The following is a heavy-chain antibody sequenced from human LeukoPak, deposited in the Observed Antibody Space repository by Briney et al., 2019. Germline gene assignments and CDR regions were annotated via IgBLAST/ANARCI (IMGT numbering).Heavy chain of an antibody. CDR1: GGSINSYY. CDR3: ARLPLDYGDYGGFEY. D-gene: IGHD4-23*01. Sequence: PSDTLSLTCTVSGGSINSYYWSWIRQSPGKGLEWIGNIYYTGSTSYNPSLKSRLTTSVDTSKNQFSLKLTSVTAADTAIYYCARLPLDYGDYGGFEYWGQGILVTVST. V-gene: IGHV4-59*07. CDR2: IYYTGST. J-gene: IGHJ4*02.